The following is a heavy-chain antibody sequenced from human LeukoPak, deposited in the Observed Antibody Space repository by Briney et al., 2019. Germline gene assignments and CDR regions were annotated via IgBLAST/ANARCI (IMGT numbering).Heavy chain of an antibody. Sequence: GASVKVSCKASGYIFTAYYLHWVRQAPGQGLEWMGWINPNSGGTNFVQKFQGRVTMTRDTSINTAYMELRRLRSDDTAVYYCASGYSSGWAGDYWGQGTLVTVSS. CDR3: ASGYSSGWAGDY. CDR2: INPNSGGT. V-gene: IGHV1-2*02. D-gene: IGHD6-19*01. CDR1: GYIFTAYY. J-gene: IGHJ4*02.